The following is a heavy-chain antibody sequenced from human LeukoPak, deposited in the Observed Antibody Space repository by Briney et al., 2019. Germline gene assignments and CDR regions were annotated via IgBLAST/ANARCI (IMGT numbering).Heavy chain of an antibody. Sequence: SSETLSLTCTVSGGSISSYYWSWIRQPPGKGLEWIGYIYYSGSTNYNPSLKSRVTISVDTSKNQFSLKLSSVTAADTAVYYCATHIVGATTGYWYFDLWGRGTLVTVSS. J-gene: IGHJ2*01. CDR1: GGSISSYY. V-gene: IGHV4-59*08. D-gene: IGHD1-26*01. CDR3: ATHIVGATTGYWYFDL. CDR2: IYYSGST.